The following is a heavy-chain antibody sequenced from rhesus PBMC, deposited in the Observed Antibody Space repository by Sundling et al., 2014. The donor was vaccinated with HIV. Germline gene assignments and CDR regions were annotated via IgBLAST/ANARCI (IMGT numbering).Heavy chain of an antibody. D-gene: IGHD3-3*01. CDR1: GGSISDSYR. J-gene: IGHJ5-1*01. Sequence: QVQLQESGPGLVKPSETLSLTCAVSGGSISDSYRWSWIRQPPGKGLEWIGYIYGSSMSTKYNPSLKSRVTISKDTSKNQFSLNLSSVTAADTALYYCARSNPLYLDFDVWGPESWSPSRQ. CDR3: ARSNPLYLDFDV. V-gene: IGHV4S10*01. CDR2: IYGSSMST.